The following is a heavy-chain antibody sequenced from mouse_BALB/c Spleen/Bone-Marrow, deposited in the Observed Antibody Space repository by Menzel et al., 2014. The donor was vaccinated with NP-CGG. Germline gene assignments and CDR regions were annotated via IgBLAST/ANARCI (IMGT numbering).Heavy chain of an antibody. Sequence: VQVVESGPELVKPGASVEISCKASGYTFTDYYVNWVKQKPGQGLEWIGWIYPGSGNSKYNEKFKGKATLTVDTSSSTAYMQLSSLTSEDTAVYFCSRNWFFDYWGQGTTLTVSS. J-gene: IGHJ2*01. CDR1: GYTFTDYY. CDR2: IYPGSGNS. V-gene: IGHV1-84*02. CDR3: SRNWFFDY. D-gene: IGHD4-1*01.